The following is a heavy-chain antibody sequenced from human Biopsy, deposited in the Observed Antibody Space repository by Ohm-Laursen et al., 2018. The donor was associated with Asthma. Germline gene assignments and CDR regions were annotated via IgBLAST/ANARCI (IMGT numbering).Heavy chain of an antibody. CDR3: ARHDHRWDTYADF. D-gene: IGHD2-2*01. CDR1: GGSLSGSY. CDR2: VTHSGSA. Sequence: SETLSLTCSVYGGSLSGSYWTWIRQTPGRGLEWIGEVTHSGSANYNPSLKRRVTILLDSSKNQFSLILSSVTAADTAVYYCARHDHRWDTYADFWGQGTLVTVSS. V-gene: IGHV4-34*01. J-gene: IGHJ4*02.